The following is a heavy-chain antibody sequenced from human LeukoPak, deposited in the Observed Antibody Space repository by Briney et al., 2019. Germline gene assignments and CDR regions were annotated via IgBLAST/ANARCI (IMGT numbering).Heavy chain of an antibody. CDR2: IIPIFGTA. Sequence: RGASVKVSCKASGGTFSSYAISWVRQAPGQGLEWMGGIIPIFGTANYAQKFQGRVTITADKSTSTAYMELSSLRSEDTAVYYCARHRISYYDSSRYYYLFDFWAQGTLVTVSS. D-gene: IGHD3-22*01. V-gene: IGHV1-69*06. CDR1: GGTFSSYA. J-gene: IGHJ4*02. CDR3: ARHRISYYDSSRYYYLFDF.